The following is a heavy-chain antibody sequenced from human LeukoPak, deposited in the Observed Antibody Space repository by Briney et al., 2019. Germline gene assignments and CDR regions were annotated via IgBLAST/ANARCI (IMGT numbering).Heavy chain of an antibody. J-gene: IGHJ4*02. V-gene: IGHV4-59*01. CDR2: IYYSGST. Sequence: ETLSLTCTVSGGSISSYYWTWIRQPPGKGLEWIGYIYYSGSTNYNPSLKSRVTISVDASKNQFSLKLNSVTAADTAVYYCASHYGSGSFYSPFDYWGQGTLVTVSS. CDR3: ASHYGSGSFYSPFDY. D-gene: IGHD3-10*01. CDR1: GGSISSYY.